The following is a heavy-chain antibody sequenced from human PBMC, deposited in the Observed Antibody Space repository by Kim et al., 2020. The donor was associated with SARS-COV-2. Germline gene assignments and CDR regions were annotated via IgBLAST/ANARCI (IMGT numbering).Heavy chain of an antibody. CDR3: ARVGCSSTSCYL. Sequence: GGSLRLSCAASGFTFSSYSMNWVRQAPGKGLEWVSSISSSSSYIYYADSVKGRFTISRDNAKNSLYLQMNSLRAEDTAVYYCARVGCSSTSCYLWGQGTLVTVSS. V-gene: IGHV3-21*01. D-gene: IGHD2-2*01. CDR2: ISSSSSYI. CDR1: GFTFSSYS. J-gene: IGHJ4*02.